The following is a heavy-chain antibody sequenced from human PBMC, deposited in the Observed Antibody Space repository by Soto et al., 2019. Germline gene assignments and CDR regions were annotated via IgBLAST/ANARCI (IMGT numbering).Heavy chain of an antibody. D-gene: IGHD1-26*01. Sequence: PSETLSLTCAVYGGSFSGYYWSWIRQPPGKGLEWIGEINHSGSTNYNPSLKSRVTISVDRSKNQFSLKLSSVTAADTAVYYCARARSGSYRTIDAFDIWGQGTMVTVSS. CDR3: ARARSGSYRTIDAFDI. CDR2: INHSGST. J-gene: IGHJ3*02. CDR1: GGSFSGYY. V-gene: IGHV4-34*01.